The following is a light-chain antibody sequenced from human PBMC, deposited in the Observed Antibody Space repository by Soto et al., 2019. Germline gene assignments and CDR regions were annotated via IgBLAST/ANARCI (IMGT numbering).Light chain of an antibody. V-gene: IGKV3-11*01. J-gene: IGKJ4*01. CDR3: QQRSNWPPLT. Sequence: EIVLTQSPATLSLSPGQRATLSCRASQNVNTYLAWYQQKPGQAPRLLVHGASNRATGIPARFSGSGSGTDFTLTISSLEPEDFAVYYCQQRSNWPPLTFGGGTKVDIK. CDR1: QNVNTY. CDR2: GAS.